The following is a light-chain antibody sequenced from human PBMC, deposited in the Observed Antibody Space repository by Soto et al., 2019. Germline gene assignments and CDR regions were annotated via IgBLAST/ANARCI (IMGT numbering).Light chain of an antibody. J-gene: IGLJ1*01. CDR1: NSNLGSNY. Sequence: VLTQPPSSSGTPGQRVTISCSGRNSNLGSNYVYWYQQVPGTAPKLVIYRNNQRPSGVPDRVSASKSGTSASLAISGLRSEDEGDYYCAAWDDSLSGPVFGTGTKVTVL. CDR3: AAWDDSLSGPV. V-gene: IGLV1-47*01. CDR2: RNN.